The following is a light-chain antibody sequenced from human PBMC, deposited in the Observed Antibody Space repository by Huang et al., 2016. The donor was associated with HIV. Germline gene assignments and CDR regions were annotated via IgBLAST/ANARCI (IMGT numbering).Light chain of an antibody. V-gene: IGKV3-15*01. Sequence: EVVMTQSPATLSVSPGERATLSCRASQSVSTKLAWYQHKPGQAPRLLVYGASTRATGIPARFSGSGSVTEFTLTISSLQSEDFAVYYCQHYNNWPPFTFGPGTKVDIK. J-gene: IGKJ3*01. CDR1: QSVSTK. CDR3: QHYNNWPPFT. CDR2: GAS.